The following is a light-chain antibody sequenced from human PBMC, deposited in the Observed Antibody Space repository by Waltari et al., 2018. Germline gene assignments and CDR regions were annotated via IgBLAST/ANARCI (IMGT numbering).Light chain of an antibody. CDR3: QQYDNWPPLT. Sequence: IVMTQSPATLSVSPGERATLSCRASHSVSSNLSWYQQKPGQAPRPLIYGASTRATGIPARFSGSGSGTEFTLTISSLQSEDFAVYYCQQYDNWPPLTFGQGTRLEIK. J-gene: IGKJ5*01. CDR2: GAS. CDR1: HSVSSN. V-gene: IGKV3D-15*01.